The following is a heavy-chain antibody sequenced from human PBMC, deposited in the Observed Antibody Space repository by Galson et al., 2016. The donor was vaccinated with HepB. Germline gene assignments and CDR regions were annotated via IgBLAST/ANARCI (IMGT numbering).Heavy chain of an antibody. CDR2: IKSDPDGGTT. CDR1: GFTFSNAW. Sequence: SLRLSCAASGFTFSNAWMNWVRQAPGKGLEWVGHIKSDPDGGTTDYAAHVKGRFTISRDDSTDALYLQMSSLNTDDTGVYYWAADPPHSSRGIDYWGQGTLVTVSS. J-gene: IGHJ4*02. V-gene: IGHV3-15*01. CDR3: AADPPHSSRGIDY. D-gene: IGHD6-13*01.